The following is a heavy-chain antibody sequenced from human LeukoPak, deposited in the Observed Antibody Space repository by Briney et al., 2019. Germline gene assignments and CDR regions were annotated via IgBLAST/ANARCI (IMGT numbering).Heavy chain of an antibody. CDR1: GFTFSSYA. D-gene: IGHD3-3*01. V-gene: IGHV3-66*01. CDR3: AREGYYGDDAFDI. Sequence: GGSLRLSCAASGFTFSSYAMSWVRQAPGKGLEWVSVIYSGGSTYYADSVKGRFTISRDNSKNTLYLQMNSLRAEDTAVYYCAREGYYGDDAFDIWGQGTMVTVSS. J-gene: IGHJ3*02. CDR2: IYSGGST.